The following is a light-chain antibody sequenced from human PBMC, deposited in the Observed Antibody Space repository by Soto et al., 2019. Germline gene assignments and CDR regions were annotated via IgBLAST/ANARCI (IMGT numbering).Light chain of an antibody. CDR1: QGISNY. Sequence: DIQMTQSPSSLSASVGDRVTITCRASQGISNYLAWYQRKPGKVPKLLIYTASTLQSGVPSRFSGSGSGTDFTLTISSLQPEDVTTYCRQKYNSAPLTFGGGTKVDIK. CDR2: TAS. V-gene: IGKV1-27*01. CDR3: QKYNSAPLT. J-gene: IGKJ4*01.